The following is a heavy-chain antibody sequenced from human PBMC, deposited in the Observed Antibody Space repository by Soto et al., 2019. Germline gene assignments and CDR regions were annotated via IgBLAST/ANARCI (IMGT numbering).Heavy chain of an antibody. V-gene: IGHV1-3*01. J-gene: IGHJ3*02. Sequence: ASVKVSCKASGYTFTSYAMHWVRQAPGQRLEWMGWINAGNGNTKYSQKFQGRVTITRDTSASTAYMELSSLRSEDTAVYYCARDLSPPSIAALPFDIWGQGTMVTVS. CDR1: GYTFTSYA. CDR2: INAGNGNT. CDR3: ARDLSPPSIAALPFDI. D-gene: IGHD6-6*01.